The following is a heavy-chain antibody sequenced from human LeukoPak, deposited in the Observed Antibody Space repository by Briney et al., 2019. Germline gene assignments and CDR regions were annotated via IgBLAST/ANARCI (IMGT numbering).Heavy chain of an antibody. CDR3: ARPRYYDSSDPDAFDI. CDR2: IYYSGST. Sequence: KPSETLSLTCTVSGGSISSYYWSWIRQPPGKGLEWIGYIYYSGSTNYNPSLKSRVTISVDTSKNQFSLKLSSVTAADTAVYYCARPRYYDSSDPDAFDIWGQGTMVTVSS. V-gene: IGHV4-59*08. D-gene: IGHD3-22*01. CDR1: GGSISSYY. J-gene: IGHJ3*02.